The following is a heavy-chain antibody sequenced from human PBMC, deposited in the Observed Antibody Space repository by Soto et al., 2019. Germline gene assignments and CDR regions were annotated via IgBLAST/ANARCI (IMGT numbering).Heavy chain of an antibody. Sequence: EVQLVESGGGLVKPGGSLRLSCAASGFTFSSYSMNWVRQAPGKGLEWVSAISGSGGSTYYADSVKGRFTISRDNSKNTLYLQMNSLRAEDTAVYYCAKGDYGSGSYQGPFDYWGQGTLVTVSS. D-gene: IGHD3-10*01. CDR2: ISGSGGST. V-gene: IGHV3-23*04. CDR3: AKGDYGSGSYQGPFDY. CDR1: GFTFSSYS. J-gene: IGHJ4*02.